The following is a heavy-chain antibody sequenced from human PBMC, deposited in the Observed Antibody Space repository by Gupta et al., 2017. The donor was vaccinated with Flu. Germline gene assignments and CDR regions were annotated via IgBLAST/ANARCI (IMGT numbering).Heavy chain of an antibody. CDR3: ARAGLGYCTSTSCTTLGVDP. CDR1: GGSIGSGGSS. CDR2: IYYSGST. Sequence: QVQLQESGPALVKPSQTLSLTCTVSGGSIGSGGSSWSWIRQPPGKGLEWIGYIYYSGSTYYNPSLKSRRTISVDTSKNQFSRKLSSVTAADTAGYDCARAGLGYCTSTSCTTLGVDPWGQGTLVT. D-gene: IGHD2-2*01. J-gene: IGHJ5*02. V-gene: IGHV4-31*03.